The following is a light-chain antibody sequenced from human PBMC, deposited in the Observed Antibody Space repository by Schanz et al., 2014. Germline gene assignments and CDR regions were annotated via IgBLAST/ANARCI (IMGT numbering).Light chain of an antibody. J-gene: IGKJ1*01. CDR2: GAS. Sequence: EIVLTQSPATLSLSPGERATLSCRASQSVSSNLAWFQQKPGQAPRLLIYGASTRATGIPDRFSGSGSGTDFTLTISSLQPEDVATYYCQKYNSVPKTFGQGTKVEI. CDR1: QSVSSN. V-gene: IGKV3D-15*01. CDR3: QKYNSVPKT.